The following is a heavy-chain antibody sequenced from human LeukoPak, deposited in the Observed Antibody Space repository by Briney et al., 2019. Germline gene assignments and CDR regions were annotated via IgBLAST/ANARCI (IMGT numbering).Heavy chain of an antibody. J-gene: IGHJ5*02. CDR2: IYYSGST. Sequence: SETLSLTCTVSGGSISSYYWSWIRQPPGKGLEWIGYIYYSGSTNYNPSLKSRVTISVDTSKNQFSLKLSSVTAADTAVYYCARPATRVDYRDYGFFDPWGQGTLVTVSS. D-gene: IGHD4-17*01. V-gene: IGHV4-59*08. CDR1: GGSISSYY. CDR3: ARPATRVDYRDYGFFDP.